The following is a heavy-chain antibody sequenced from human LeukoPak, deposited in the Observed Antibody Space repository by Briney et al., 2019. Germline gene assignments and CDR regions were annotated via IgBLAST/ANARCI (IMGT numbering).Heavy chain of an antibody. CDR1: GGSISSYY. Sequence: SETLSLTCTVSGGSISSYYWGWIRQPPGKGLEWIGSIYYSGSTYYNPSLKSRVTISVDTSKNQFSLKLSSVTAADTAVYYCARLDYSNYWFDPWGQGTLVTVSS. V-gene: IGHV4-39*01. D-gene: IGHD4-11*01. CDR3: ARLDYSNYWFDP. J-gene: IGHJ5*02. CDR2: IYYSGST.